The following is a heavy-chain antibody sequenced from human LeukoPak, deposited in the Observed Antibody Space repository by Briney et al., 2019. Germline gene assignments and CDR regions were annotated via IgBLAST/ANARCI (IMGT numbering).Heavy chain of an antibody. CDR3: AKIREYSFAY. CDR1: GFTFSSYS. V-gene: IGHV3-21*01. CDR2: ISSTSTYI. Sequence: GGSVRLSCAASGFTFSSYSMNWVRQAPGKGLVWASSISSTSTYIYYADSLKGRFTISRDNAKNSLYLQMNSLIAEDTAVYYCAKIREYSFAYWGQGTLVTVSS. D-gene: IGHD3-10*01. J-gene: IGHJ4*02.